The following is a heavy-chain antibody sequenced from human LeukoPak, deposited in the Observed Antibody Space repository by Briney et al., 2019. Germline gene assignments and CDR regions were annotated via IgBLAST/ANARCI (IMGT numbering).Heavy chain of an antibody. CDR1: GITISSYG. D-gene: IGHD5-18*01. CDR2: ISYDGTYK. J-gene: IGHJ4*02. V-gene: IGHV3-30*18. CDR3: AKRSGYSYGRAFDY. Sequence: PGGSLRLSCAASGITISSYGMHWVRQAPGKGLEWMAVISYDGTYKYYADSVKGRFTISRDNSKNTVYLQMNSLRAEDTALYYCAKRSGYSYGRAFDYWGQGTLVTVSS.